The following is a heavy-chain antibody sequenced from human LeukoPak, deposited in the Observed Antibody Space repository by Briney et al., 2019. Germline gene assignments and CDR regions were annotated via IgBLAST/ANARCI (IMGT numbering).Heavy chain of an antibody. CDR1: GYTFTSYD. V-gene: IGHV1-8*01. J-gene: IGHJ4*02. CDR2: MNPNSGNT. CDR3: ARVPSASSIAARRLDY. D-gene: IGHD6-6*01. Sequence: ASVKVSCKASGYTFTSYDINWVRQATGQGLEWMGWMNPNSGNTGYAQKFQGRVTMTRNTSISTAYMELSRLGSDDTAVYYCARVPSASSIAARRLDYWGQGTLVTVSS.